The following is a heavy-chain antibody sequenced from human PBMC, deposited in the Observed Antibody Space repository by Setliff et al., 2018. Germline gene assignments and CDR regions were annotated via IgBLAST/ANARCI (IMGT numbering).Heavy chain of an antibody. J-gene: IGHJ6*02. V-gene: IGHV3-11*04. CDR2: ISGRGSTI. CDR3: ARDGVMYGMDV. D-gene: IGHD2-8*01. CDR1: GFSFSDPY. Sequence: PGGSLRLSCAASGFSFSDPYMSWVRQPPGKGLGWISKISGRGSTIYYADSVRGRFTISRGNAKNSLYLQMNSLRAEDTAMYYCARDGVMYGMDVWGQGTTVTVSS.